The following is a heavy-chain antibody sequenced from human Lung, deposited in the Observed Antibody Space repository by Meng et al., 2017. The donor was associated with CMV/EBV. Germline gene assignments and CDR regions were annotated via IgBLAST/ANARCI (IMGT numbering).Heavy chain of an antibody. D-gene: IGHD3-22*01. Sequence: SXAASGFTFSSYAMSWVRQAPGKGLEWVSAISGSGGSTYYADSVKGRFTISRDNSKNTLYLQMNSLRAEDTAVYYCAKSYYDSSGYYYNWGQGTXVTVSS. CDR3: AKSYYDSSGYYYN. CDR2: ISGSGGST. J-gene: IGHJ4*02. V-gene: IGHV3-23*01. CDR1: GFTFSSYA.